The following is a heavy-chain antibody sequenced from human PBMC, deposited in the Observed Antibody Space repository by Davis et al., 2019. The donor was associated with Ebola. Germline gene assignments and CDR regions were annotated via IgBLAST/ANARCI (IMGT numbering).Heavy chain of an antibody. Sequence: GESLKISCAASGFTFSSYAMSWVRQTPGKGLEWVSAITGSGSLTGYADSVKGRFTISRDNPKNTLNMQMNSLRVEDTAVYYCATRGSSREFDYWGQGTLVSVS. J-gene: IGHJ4*02. V-gene: IGHV3-23*01. CDR2: ITGSGSLT. CDR3: ATRGSSREFDY. CDR1: GFTFSSYA. D-gene: IGHD6-13*01.